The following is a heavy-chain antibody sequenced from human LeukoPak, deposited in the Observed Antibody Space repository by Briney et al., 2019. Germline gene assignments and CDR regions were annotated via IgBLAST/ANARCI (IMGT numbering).Heavy chain of an antibody. CDR1: GFTFSSYS. J-gene: IGHJ4*02. CDR3: ARGHDYDSSVAY. D-gene: IGHD3-22*01. V-gene: IGHV3-21*01. CDR2: ISSSSSYI. Sequence: PGGSLRLPCAASGFTFSSYSMNWVRQAPGKGLEWVSSISSSSSYIYYADSVKGRFTISRDNAKNSLYLQMNSLRAEDTAVYYCARGHDYDSSVAYWGQGTLVTVSS.